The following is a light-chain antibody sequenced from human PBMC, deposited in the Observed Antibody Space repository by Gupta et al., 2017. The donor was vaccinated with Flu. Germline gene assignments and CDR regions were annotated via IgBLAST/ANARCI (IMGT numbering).Light chain of an antibody. Sequence: DVLMTQSPLSLPVTVGQPASIAGRSSQGLLYSYGSTYLHWFQQRPGHSPRRLIHLRSYRYSGVPDRFSGSASRTDFTLKISRVDAEDVGVYYCRQGEPWPWTFGQGTKVEIK. CDR3: RQGEPWPWT. J-gene: IGKJ1*01. V-gene: IGKV2-30*01. CDR2: LRS. CDR1: QGLLYSYGSTY.